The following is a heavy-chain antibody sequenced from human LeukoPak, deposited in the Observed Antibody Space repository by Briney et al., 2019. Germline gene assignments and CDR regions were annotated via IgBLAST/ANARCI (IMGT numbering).Heavy chain of an antibody. J-gene: IGHJ4*02. CDR2: VSHTGRT. V-gene: IGHV4/OR15-8*01. D-gene: IGHD4-17*01. CDR3: ASRDDSGPY. Sequence: SETLSLTCVVSGGSIYSPNWWTWVRQPPGKGLEWIGEVSHTGRTNYHPSLQSRVTISLDESRNHFSLRVTSMTAADTAVYYCASRDDSGPYWGQGTLVTVSS. CDR1: GGSIYSPNW.